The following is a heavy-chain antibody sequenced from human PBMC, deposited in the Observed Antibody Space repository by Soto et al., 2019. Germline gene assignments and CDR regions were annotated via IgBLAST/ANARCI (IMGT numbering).Heavy chain of an antibody. V-gene: IGHV3-23*01. CDR1: GFTFSNYG. CDR3: AKKVTIYAVDPADY. CDR2: MSGSGDDA. Sequence: EVQLLESGGGLVQPGGSLRLSCAASGFTFSNYGMSWVRQAPGKGLEWVSVMSGSGDDAYYADSAKGRFTISRDNSKNTLYLQMNSLRAEDTAVYFCAKKVTIYAVDPADYWGQGTQVAVSS. J-gene: IGHJ4*02. D-gene: IGHD3-3*01.